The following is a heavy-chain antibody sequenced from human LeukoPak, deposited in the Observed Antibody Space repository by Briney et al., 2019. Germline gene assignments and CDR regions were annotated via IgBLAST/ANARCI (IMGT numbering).Heavy chain of an antibody. D-gene: IGHD3-22*01. CDR2: INHSGST. Sequence: PSETLPLTCAVYGGSFSGYHWSWIRQPPGKGLEWIGEINHSGSTNYNPSLKSRVTISVDTSKNQFSLKLSSVTAADTAVYYCARDPGRNYYDSSGYRWGQGTLVTVSS. CDR3: ARDPGRNYYDSSGYR. V-gene: IGHV4-34*01. J-gene: IGHJ4*02. CDR1: GGSFSGYH.